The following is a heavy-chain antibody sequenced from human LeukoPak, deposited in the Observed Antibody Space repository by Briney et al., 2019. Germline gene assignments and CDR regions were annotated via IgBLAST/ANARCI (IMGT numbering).Heavy chain of an antibody. V-gene: IGHV3-21*01. CDR2: ISSSSYI. CDR3: ARARSSGWYRDY. J-gene: IGHJ4*02. D-gene: IGHD6-19*01. CDR1: GFTFSSYS. Sequence: PGGSLRLSCAASGFTFSSYSMNWVRQAPGKGLEWVSSISSSSYIYYADSVKGRFTISRDNAENSLYLQMNSLRAVDTAVYYCARARSSGWYRDYWGQGTLVTVSS.